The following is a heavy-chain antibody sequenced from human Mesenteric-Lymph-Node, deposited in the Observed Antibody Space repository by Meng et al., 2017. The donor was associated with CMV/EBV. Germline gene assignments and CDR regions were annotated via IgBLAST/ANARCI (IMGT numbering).Heavy chain of an antibody. D-gene: IGHD6-19*01. V-gene: IGHV3-7*01. CDR3: ARDQEVAGSFDY. J-gene: IGHJ4*02. CDR2: IKEDGSEQ. CDR1: GFTFSSYW. Sequence: GGSLRLSCAASGFTFSSYWMTWVRQAPGKGLEWVANIKEDGSEQYYVDSVKGRFTISRDNAKKSLYLQMNSLRAEDTAVYYCARDQEVAGSFDYWGQGTLVTVSS.